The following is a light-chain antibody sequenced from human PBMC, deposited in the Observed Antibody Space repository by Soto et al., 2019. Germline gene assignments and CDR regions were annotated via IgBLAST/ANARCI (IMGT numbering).Light chain of an antibody. CDR3: QQYNSYSPIT. CDR2: DAP. CDR1: QSISSW. Sequence: DIQMTQSPSTLSASVGDRVTITCRASQSISSWLAWYQQKPGKAPKLLIYDAPSLESGVPSRFSGSGSGTEFTLTISSLQPDDFATYYCQQYNSYSPITFGGGTKVEIK. V-gene: IGKV1-5*01. J-gene: IGKJ4*01.